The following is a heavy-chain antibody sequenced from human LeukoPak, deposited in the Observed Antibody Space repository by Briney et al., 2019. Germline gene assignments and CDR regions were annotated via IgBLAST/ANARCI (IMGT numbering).Heavy chain of an antibody. D-gene: IGHD6-6*01. CDR1: GFTFLTYS. V-gene: IGHV3-21*01. J-gene: IGHJ4*02. Sequence: GGSLRLSCAASGFTFLTYSMNWVRQAPGKGLEWVSFISSSSSYIYYADSVKGRFTVSRDNAKNSLYLQMNSLRAEDTAVYYCARGEWSSSPFDYWGQGTLVTVSS. CDR2: ISSSSSYI. CDR3: ARGEWSSSPFDY.